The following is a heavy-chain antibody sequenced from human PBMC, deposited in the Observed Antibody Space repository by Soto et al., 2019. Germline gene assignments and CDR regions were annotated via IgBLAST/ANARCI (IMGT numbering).Heavy chain of an antibody. D-gene: IGHD1-26*01. J-gene: IGHJ6*02. CDR2: IIPIFGTA. CDR1: GGTFSSYA. V-gene: IGHV1-69*12. CDR3: ARVRDSSYERGLYYYGMDV. Sequence: QVQLVQSGAEVKKPGSSVKVSCKASGGTFSSYAISWVRQAPGQGLEWMGGIIPIFGTANYAQKFQGRVTITADESTSTAYTELSSLRSEDTAVYYCARVRDSSYERGLYYYGMDVWGQGTTVTVSS.